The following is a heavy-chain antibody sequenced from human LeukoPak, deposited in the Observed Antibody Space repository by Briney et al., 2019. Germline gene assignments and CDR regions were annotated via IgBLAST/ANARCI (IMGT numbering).Heavy chain of an antibody. Sequence: ASVKVSCKASGYTFTSYGISWVRQAPGQGLEWMGWISAYNGNTNYAQKLQGRVTMTTDTSTSTAYMELRSLRSDDTGVYYCARDFTRLYYYDSSGGTFDYWGQGTLVTVSS. CDR3: ARDFTRLYYYDSSGGTFDY. CDR1: GYTFTSYG. V-gene: IGHV1-18*01. CDR2: ISAYNGNT. D-gene: IGHD3-22*01. J-gene: IGHJ4*02.